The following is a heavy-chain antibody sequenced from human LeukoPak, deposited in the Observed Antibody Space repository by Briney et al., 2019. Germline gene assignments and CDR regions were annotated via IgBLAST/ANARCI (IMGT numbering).Heavy chain of an antibody. D-gene: IGHD3-10*01. Sequence: GGSLRLSCAASGFTFSSYSMNWVRQAPGKGLEWVSYISSSSSTIYYADSVKGRFTISRDNAKNTLYLQMNSLRDEDTAVYYCAREATRGHYYFDYWGQGTLVTVSS. CDR3: AREATRGHYYFDY. CDR1: GFTFSSYS. V-gene: IGHV3-48*02. CDR2: ISSSSSTI. J-gene: IGHJ4*02.